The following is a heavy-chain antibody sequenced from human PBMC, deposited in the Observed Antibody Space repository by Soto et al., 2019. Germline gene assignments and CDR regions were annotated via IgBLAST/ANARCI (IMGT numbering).Heavy chain of an antibody. V-gene: IGHV3-21*01. D-gene: IGHD2-2*01. J-gene: IGHJ6*03. CDR2: ISSSSSYI. CDR1: GFTFSSYS. CDR3: ARENIVVVPAATDYYYYYYMDV. Sequence: GGSLRLSCAASGFTFSSYSMNWVRQAPGKGLEWVSSISSSSSYIYYADSVKGRFTISRDNAKNSLYLQMNSLRAEDTAVYYCARENIVVVPAATDYYYYYYMDVWGKGTTVTVSS.